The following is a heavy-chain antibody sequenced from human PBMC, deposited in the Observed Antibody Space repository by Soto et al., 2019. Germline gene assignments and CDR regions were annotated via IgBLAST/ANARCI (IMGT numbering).Heavy chain of an antibody. J-gene: IGHJ4*02. CDR1: GGSISSYY. D-gene: IGHD3-22*01. Sequence: SETLSLTCTVSGGSISSYYWSWIRQPPGKGLEWIGYIYYSGSTNYNPSLKSRVTISVDTSKNQFSLKLSSVTAADTAVYYCARASPGYDSSGSFDYWGQGTLVTVSS. CDR2: IYYSGST. V-gene: IGHV4-59*01. CDR3: ARASPGYDSSGSFDY.